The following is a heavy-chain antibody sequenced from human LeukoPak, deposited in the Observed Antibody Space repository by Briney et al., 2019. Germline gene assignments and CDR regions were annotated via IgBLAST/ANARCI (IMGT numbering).Heavy chain of an antibody. V-gene: IGHV1-2*02. Sequence: GASVKVSCKASGYTFTGYYMHWVRQAPGQGLEWMGWINPNSGGTNYAQKFQGRVTITADESTSTAYMELSSLRSEDTAVYYCATTGEWELTWGQGTLVTVSS. CDR1: GYTFTGYY. CDR2: INPNSGGT. D-gene: IGHD1-26*01. CDR3: ATTGEWELT. J-gene: IGHJ5*02.